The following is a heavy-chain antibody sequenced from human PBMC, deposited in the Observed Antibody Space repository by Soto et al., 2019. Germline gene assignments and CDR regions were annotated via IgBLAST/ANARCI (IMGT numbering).Heavy chain of an antibody. J-gene: IGHJ1*01. V-gene: IGHV3-30*18. CDR3: AKPRGSYYDSSGYYLGNEYFQH. CDR2: ISYDGSNK. D-gene: IGHD3-22*01. Sequence: VQLVESGGGLVQPGGSLRLSCAASGFTFSSYGMHWVRQAPGKGLEWVAVISYDGSNKYYADSVKGRFTISRDNSKNTLYLQMNSLRAEDTAVYYCAKPRGSYYDSSGYYLGNEYFQHWGQGTLVTVSS. CDR1: GFTFSSYG.